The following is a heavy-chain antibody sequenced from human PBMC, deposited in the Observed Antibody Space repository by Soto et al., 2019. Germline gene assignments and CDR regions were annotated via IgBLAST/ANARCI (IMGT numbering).Heavy chain of an antibody. D-gene: IGHD1-7*01. CDR3: ARQMTGTTAFDY. J-gene: IGHJ4*02. V-gene: IGHV4-4*02. CDR1: SGSISSSNW. CDR2: IYHSGST. Sequence: PSETLSLTCAVSSGSISSSNWWIWVRQPPGKVLEWIGEIYHSGSTNYNPSLKSRVTMSVDKSKNQFSLTLSSVTAADTAVYFCARQMTGTTAFDYWGQGTLVTVS.